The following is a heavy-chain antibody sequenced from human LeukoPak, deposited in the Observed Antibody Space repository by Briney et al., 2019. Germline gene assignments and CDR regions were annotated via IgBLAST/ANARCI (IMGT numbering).Heavy chain of an antibody. CDR3: ARGALLRYFDWLPHY. J-gene: IGHJ4*02. Sequence: ASVKVSCKASGYTFTGYYIHWVRQAPGQGLEWMGWINPNSGGTNYAQKFQGRVTMTRDTSISTAYMELSRLRSDDTAVYYCARGALLRYFDWLPHYWGQGTLVTVSS. CDR1: GYTFTGYY. V-gene: IGHV1-2*02. D-gene: IGHD3-9*01. CDR2: INPNSGGT.